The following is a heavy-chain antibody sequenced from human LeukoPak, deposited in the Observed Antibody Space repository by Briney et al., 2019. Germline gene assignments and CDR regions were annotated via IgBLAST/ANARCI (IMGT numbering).Heavy chain of an antibody. CDR1: GGSISSGGYY. V-gene: IGHV4-30-2*01. CDR2: IYHSGST. Sequence: SETLSLTCTVSGGSISSGGYYWSWIRQPPGKGLEWIGYIYHSGSTYYNPSLKSRVTISVDRSKNQFSLKLSSVTAADTAVYYCARNTVTAHIDYWGQGTLVTVS. J-gene: IGHJ4*02. CDR3: ARNTVTAHIDY. D-gene: IGHD4-17*01.